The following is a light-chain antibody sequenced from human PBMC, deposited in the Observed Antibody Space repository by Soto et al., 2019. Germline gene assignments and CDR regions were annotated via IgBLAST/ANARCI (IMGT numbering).Light chain of an antibody. CDR1: SSDVGAYNF. CDR2: NVY. J-gene: IGLJ1*01. CDR3: SAYTVSRTYV. V-gene: IGLV2-14*03. Sequence: QSVLTHPASVSGSPGQSITISCTGTSSDVGAYNFVSWHQQHPGKAPKLMIYNVYDRPSGISYRFSGSKSGNTASLTISGLQGEDEDDYYCSAYTVSRTYVFGTGTKVTVL.